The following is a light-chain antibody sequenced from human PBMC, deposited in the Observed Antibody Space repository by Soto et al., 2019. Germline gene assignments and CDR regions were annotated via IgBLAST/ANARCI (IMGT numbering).Light chain of an antibody. CDR2: DAS. CDR3: QQRSNWPPT. J-gene: IGKJ2*01. CDR1: QSVSSY. Sequence: EIVLTQSPATLSLSPGERATLSCRASQSVSSYLAWYQQKPGQAPRLLIYDASNRATGIPARFSGSGSGTDFTLTISSLEPEDFEVYYCQQRSNWPPTVGQGTKLEIK. V-gene: IGKV3-11*01.